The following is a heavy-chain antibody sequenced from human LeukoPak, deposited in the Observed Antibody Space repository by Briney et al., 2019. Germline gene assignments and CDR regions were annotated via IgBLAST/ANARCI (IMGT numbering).Heavy chain of an antibody. CDR2: FNPNSGGA. Sequence: ASVKVSCKASGYSFTGDYIHWVRQAPGQGLEWMGRFNPNSGGAGYAQKFQGRVSMTSDTSISTAYMELSRLTSDDTAVYYCVRGETADYFHYWGQGTLVTVSS. J-gene: IGHJ4*02. CDR1: GYSFTGDY. D-gene: IGHD2-21*02. CDR3: VRGETADYFHY. V-gene: IGHV1-2*06.